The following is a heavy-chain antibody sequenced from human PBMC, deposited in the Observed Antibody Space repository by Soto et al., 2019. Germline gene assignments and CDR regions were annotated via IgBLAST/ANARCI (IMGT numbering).Heavy chain of an antibody. V-gene: IGHV3-48*01. D-gene: IGHD6-19*01. CDR3: ASSGWFDTYYYYYYMDV. Sequence: EVQLVESGGGLVQPGGSLRLSCAASGFTFSSYSMNWVRQAPGKGLEWVSYISSSSSTIYYADSVKGRFTISRDNAQNSLYLQMNSLRAEDTAVYYCASSGWFDTYYYYYYMDVWGKGTTVTVSS. J-gene: IGHJ6*03. CDR1: GFTFSSYS. CDR2: ISSSSSTI.